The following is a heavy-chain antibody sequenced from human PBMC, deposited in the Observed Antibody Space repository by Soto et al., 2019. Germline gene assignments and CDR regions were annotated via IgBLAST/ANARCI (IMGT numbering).Heavy chain of an antibody. Sequence: ASVKVSCKASGGTFSSYAISWVRQAPGQGLEWMGGIIPIFGTANYAQKFQGRVTITADKSTSTAYMELSSLRSEDTAVYYCARAADTYYDLWSGYYRVYYYYGMDVWGQGTTVTVSS. J-gene: IGHJ6*02. D-gene: IGHD3-3*01. CDR3: ARAADTYYDLWSGYYRVYYYYGMDV. V-gene: IGHV1-69*06. CDR2: IIPIFGTA. CDR1: GGTFSSYA.